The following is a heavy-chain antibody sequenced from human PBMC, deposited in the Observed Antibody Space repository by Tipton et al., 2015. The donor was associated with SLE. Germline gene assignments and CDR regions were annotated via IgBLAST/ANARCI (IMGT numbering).Heavy chain of an antibody. CDR2: IFPIFGSA. V-gene: IGHV1-69*01. CDR3: ARDRGTMIRGVIRPYYFDY. D-gene: IGHD3-10*01. J-gene: IGHJ4*02. Sequence: QSGPEVKKPGSSVKVSCKASGGTFSSYAISWVRQAPGQGLEWMGGIFPIFGSANYAQKFQDRVTITADEFTSTAYMELSSLRSEDTAVYYCARDRGTMIRGVIRPYYFDYWGQGTLVTVSS. CDR1: GGTFSSYA.